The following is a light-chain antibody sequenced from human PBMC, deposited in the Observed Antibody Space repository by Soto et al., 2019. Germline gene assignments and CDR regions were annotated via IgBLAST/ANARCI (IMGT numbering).Light chain of an antibody. V-gene: IGKV3-15*01. Sequence: EIVMTQSPATLSVSPGERATLSCRASQSVSSNLAWYQQKPGQAPRLLIYGASTRATGIPARFSGSGSGTEFTLTISSLQSEDFAVHYCQQYNNWFSITFGQGTRLEIK. J-gene: IGKJ5*01. CDR3: QQYNNWFSIT. CDR2: GAS. CDR1: QSVSSN.